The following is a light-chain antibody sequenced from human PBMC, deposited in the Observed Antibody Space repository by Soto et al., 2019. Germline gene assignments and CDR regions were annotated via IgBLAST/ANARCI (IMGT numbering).Light chain of an antibody. Sequence: QSALTQPPSASGSPGQSVTIACTVTSSDVGGYNYVSWYQQHPGKAPKLMIYEVSKRPSGVPDRFSGSKSGNTASLSVSGLQAEDEADYYCSSYAGSYRVFGTGTKVTVL. CDR2: EVS. J-gene: IGLJ1*01. CDR3: SSYAGSYRV. CDR1: SSDVGGYNY. V-gene: IGLV2-8*01.